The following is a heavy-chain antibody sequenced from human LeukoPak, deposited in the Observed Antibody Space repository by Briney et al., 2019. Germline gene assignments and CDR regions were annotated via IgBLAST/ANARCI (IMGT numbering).Heavy chain of an antibody. CDR2: IWYDGSNK. CDR1: GFTFDDYG. V-gene: IGHV3-33*08. J-gene: IGHJ4*02. Sequence: GGSLRLSCATSGFTFDDYGMAWVRQVPGKGLEWVAVIWYDGSNKYYADSVMGRFTISRDNSENTLYLQVNSLRAEDTAVYYCARDLGYCSGGSCYGFDYWGQGTLVTVSS. CDR3: ARDLGYCSGGSCYGFDY. D-gene: IGHD2-15*01.